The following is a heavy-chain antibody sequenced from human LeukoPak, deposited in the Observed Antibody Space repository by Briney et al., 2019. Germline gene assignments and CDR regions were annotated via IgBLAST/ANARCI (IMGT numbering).Heavy chain of an antibody. CDR2: ISVDGKNK. CDR1: GFTFSSYE. D-gene: IGHD6-13*01. Sequence: PGGSLRLSCAVSGFTFSSYEMHWVRQAPGRGLEWVAVISVDGKNKYNPESVKGRFTISRDNSKNTLYLQMNSLGLEDSAVYYCARVSLRIAAAGTNYYYYMDVWGKGTTVTISS. V-gene: IGHV3-30*04. J-gene: IGHJ6*03. CDR3: ARVSLRIAAAGTNYYYYMDV.